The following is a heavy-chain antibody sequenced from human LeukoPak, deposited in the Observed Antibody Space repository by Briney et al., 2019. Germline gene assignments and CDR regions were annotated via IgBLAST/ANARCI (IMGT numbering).Heavy chain of an antibody. CDR3: ARVESSSWGLNYYYYYMDV. J-gene: IGHJ6*03. D-gene: IGHD6-13*01. CDR2: IYYSGST. Sequence: PSETLSLTCTVSGGPISSYYWSWTRQPPGKGLEWIGYIYYSGSTNYNPSLKSRVTISVDTSKNQFSLKLSSVTAADTAVYYCARVESSSWGLNYYYYYMDVWGKGTTVTVSS. CDR1: GGPISSYY. V-gene: IGHV4-59*01.